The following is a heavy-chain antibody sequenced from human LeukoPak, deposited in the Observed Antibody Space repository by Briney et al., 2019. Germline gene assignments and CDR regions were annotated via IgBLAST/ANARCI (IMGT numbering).Heavy chain of an antibody. J-gene: IGHJ4*02. CDR1: GFTFSRYA. D-gene: IGHD1-1*01. CDR3: AKDRNNWYYFDF. V-gene: IGHV3-30*18. CDR2: LSYDGSKT. Sequence: HSGGSLRLSCAASGFTFSRYAMHWVRQAPGKGLEWVAVLSYDGSKTYSADSVKGRFTISRDSSKNTLYLQMNSLRPEDTAIYYCAKDRNNWYYFDFWGQGTLVTVSS.